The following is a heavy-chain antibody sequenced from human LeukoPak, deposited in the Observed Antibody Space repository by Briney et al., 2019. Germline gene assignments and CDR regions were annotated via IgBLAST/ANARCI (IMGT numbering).Heavy chain of an antibody. Sequence: PGGSLRLSCAASGFTFSSYSINSVRQAPGKGLEWVSSIRSSSSYIYYADSVNGRFTISRDNAKNSLYLQMNSLRAEDTAVYYCASDRTLALLYPNFDYWGQGTLVTVSS. CDR2: IRSSSSYI. J-gene: IGHJ4*02. CDR3: ASDRTLALLYPNFDY. V-gene: IGHV3-21*01. CDR1: GFTFSSYS. D-gene: IGHD2-2*02.